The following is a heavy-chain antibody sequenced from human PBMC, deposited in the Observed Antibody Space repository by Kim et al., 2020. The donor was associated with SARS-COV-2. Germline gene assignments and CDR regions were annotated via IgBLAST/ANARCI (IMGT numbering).Heavy chain of an antibody. CDR3: ARGNYYESMTLSDYYNGMDV. J-gene: IGHJ6*02. D-gene: IGHD3-22*01. V-gene: IGHV3-30*03. Sequence: GGSLRLSCTASGLNFDNSAMNWVRQTPGKGLEGVAVISFDGRNKDYADPVKGRFTISRDNSRSTLYLEMNSLRVEDTSLYYCARGNYYESMTLSDYYNGMDVWGQGTTVTVSS. CDR2: ISFDGRNK. CDR1: GLNFDNSA.